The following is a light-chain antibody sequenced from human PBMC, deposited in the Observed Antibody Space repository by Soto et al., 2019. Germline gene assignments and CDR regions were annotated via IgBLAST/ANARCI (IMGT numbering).Light chain of an antibody. J-gene: IGKJ4*01. CDR3: QQCAASPLT. CDR1: HSVGNNY. Sequence: ENVLTQSPGTLSASPGDRVTLSCRASHSVGNNYLAWFQQKPGQAPRLLIDEASRRATGIPDRFGGSGSGTDFTLTISRLEPEDFAVYYCQQCAASPLTFGGGTKVEIK. CDR2: EAS. V-gene: IGKV3-20*01.